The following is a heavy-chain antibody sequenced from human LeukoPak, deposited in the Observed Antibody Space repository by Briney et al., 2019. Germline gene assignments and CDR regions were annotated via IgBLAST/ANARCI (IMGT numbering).Heavy chain of an antibody. CDR2: MWYDGSNK. CDR1: GFTFSSYS. J-gene: IGHJ4*02. V-gene: IGHV3-33*08. Sequence: GGSLRLSCAASGFTFSSYSMNWVRQAPGKGLEWVAVMWYDGSNKYYADSVKGRFTISRDNSKNTLYLQMNSLRAEDTAVYYCARALNYYGSGTPDYWGQGTLVTVSS. D-gene: IGHD3-10*01. CDR3: ARALNYYGSGTPDY.